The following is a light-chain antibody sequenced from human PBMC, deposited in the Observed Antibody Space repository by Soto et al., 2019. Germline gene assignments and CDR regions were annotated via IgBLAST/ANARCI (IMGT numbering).Light chain of an antibody. V-gene: IGKV1-39*01. CDR1: QSISSY. J-gene: IGKJ2*01. CDR2: AAS. CDR3: HQSYRTPYT. Sequence: DIQMTQSPSSLSASVGDRVTITCRASQSISSYLNWYQQKPGKAPKLLVYAASSLQSGVPSRFSGSGSGTDFPLTISSLQPEDFATYYCHQSYRTPYTFGQGTKLEIK.